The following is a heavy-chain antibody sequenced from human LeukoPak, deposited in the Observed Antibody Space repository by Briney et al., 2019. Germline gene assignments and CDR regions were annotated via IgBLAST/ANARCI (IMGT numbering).Heavy chain of an antibody. CDR3: AKAGMIVVVPAARTSYLRY. CDR1: GFTFSSYA. Sequence: GGSLRLSCAASGFTFSSYAMSWVRQAPGKGLEWVSAISGSGGSTYYADSVKGRFAISRDNSKNTLYLQMNSLRAEDTAVYYCAKAGMIVVVPAARTSYLRYWGQGTLVTVSS. J-gene: IGHJ4*02. D-gene: IGHD2-2*01. CDR2: ISGSGGST. V-gene: IGHV3-23*01.